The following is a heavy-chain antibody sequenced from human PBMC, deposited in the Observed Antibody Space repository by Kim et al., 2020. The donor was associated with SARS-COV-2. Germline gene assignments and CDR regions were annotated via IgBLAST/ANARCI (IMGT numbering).Heavy chain of an antibody. CDR2: IYYSGST. CDR3: ARPGPQYYYGSGKGNYGMDV. V-gene: IGHV4-39*01. CDR1: GGSISSSSYY. D-gene: IGHD3-10*01. Sequence: SETLSLTCTVSGGSISSSSYYWGWIRQPPGKGLEWIGSIYYSGSTYYNPSLKSRVTISVDTSKNQFSLKLSSVTAADTAVYYCARPGPQYYYGSGKGNYGMDVWGQGTTVTVSS. J-gene: IGHJ6*02.